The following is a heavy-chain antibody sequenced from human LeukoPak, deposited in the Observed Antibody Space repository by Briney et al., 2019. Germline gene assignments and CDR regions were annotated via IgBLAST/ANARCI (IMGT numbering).Heavy chain of an antibody. J-gene: IGHJ4*02. CDR3: ARGFSHSYGPDY. CDR2: IIPIFGTA. CDR1: GGTFSSYA. V-gene: IGHV1-69*13. Sequence: GASVKVSCKASGGTFSSYAISWVRQAPGQGLEWMGGIIPIFGTANYAQKFQGRVTITADESTSTAYMELSSLRSEDTAVYYCARGFSHSYGPDYWGQGTLVTVSS. D-gene: IGHD5-18*01.